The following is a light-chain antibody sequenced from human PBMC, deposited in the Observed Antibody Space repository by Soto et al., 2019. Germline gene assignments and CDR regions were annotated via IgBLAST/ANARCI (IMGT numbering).Light chain of an antibody. CDR3: CEYAGRGV. CDR1: SSDVGSYNL. V-gene: IGLV2-23*02. CDR2: EVS. Sequence: QSALTQPASVSGSPGQSITISCTGTSSDVGSYNLVSWYQQHPGKAPKLMIYEVSKRPSGVSNRFSGSKSGNTASLTISGLQAEDEADYYCCEYAGRGVFGTGTKVTV. J-gene: IGLJ1*01.